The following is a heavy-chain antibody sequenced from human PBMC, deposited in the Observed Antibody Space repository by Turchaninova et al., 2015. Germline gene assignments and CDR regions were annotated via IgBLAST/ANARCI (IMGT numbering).Heavy chain of an antibody. CDR3: VRHDSRDY. CDR2: IPRDGSYK. V-gene: IGHV3-21*01. D-gene: IGHD3-16*01. CDR1: GFTFSAFT. J-gene: IGHJ4*02. Sequence: EVQLVESGGGLVKPGGSLTLSCAASGFTFSAFTMTWARQAPGKGLEWLASIPRDGSYKHCADSVKGRFFIARDNANDLLYLHMNSLRPEDTALYYCVRHDSRDYWGQGTLVTVSS.